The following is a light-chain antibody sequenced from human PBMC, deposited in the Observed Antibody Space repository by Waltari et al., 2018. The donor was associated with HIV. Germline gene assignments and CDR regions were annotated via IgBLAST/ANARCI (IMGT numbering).Light chain of an antibody. CDR1: TSNIGAGYD. CDR2: VDH. V-gene: IGLV1-40*01. CDR3: QSYDKSLSGSV. Sequence: QSVLTQPPSVSGAPGQRVTIPCTGNTSNIGAGYDVHWYQQLPGTAPKFFISVDHRRPSGVPSGFSGSRSGTSASLAITGLQAEDEADYYCQSYDKSLSGSVFGGGTKLTVL. J-gene: IGLJ2*01.